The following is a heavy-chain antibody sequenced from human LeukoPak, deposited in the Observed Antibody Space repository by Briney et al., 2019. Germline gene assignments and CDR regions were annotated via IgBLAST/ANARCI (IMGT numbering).Heavy chain of an antibody. J-gene: IGHJ3*02. D-gene: IGHD6-19*01. CDR1: GGSISSSRYY. CDR3: ARSIAVAGASPKDAFNI. Sequence: SETLSLTCTVSGGSISSSRYYWGWIRQPPGKGLEWIGSIYYSGSTDYNPSLKSRVTISVDTSKNQFSLKLSSVTAADTAVYYCARSIAVAGASPKDAFNIWGQGTMVTVPS. CDR2: IYYSGST. V-gene: IGHV4-39*07.